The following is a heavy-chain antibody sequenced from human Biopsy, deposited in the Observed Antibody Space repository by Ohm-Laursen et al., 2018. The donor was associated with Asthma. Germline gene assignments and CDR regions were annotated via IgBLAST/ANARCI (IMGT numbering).Heavy chain of an antibody. CDR3: ARGDSSGWSHYYFDY. CDR2: IYSGGTS. D-gene: IGHD6-19*01. Sequence: SLRLSCAASGFTFSTSWMTWVRQAPGKGLEWVSVIYSGGTSHTADSVRGRFTISRDFSKNTLHLQMHSLRVEDTAVYYCARGDSSGWSHYYFDYWGQGTLVTVSS. J-gene: IGHJ4*02. CDR1: GFTFSTSW. V-gene: IGHV3-53*01.